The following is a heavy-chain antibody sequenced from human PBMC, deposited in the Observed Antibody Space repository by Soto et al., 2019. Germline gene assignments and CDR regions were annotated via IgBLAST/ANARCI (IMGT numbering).Heavy chain of an antibody. Sequence: DVQLLESGGGLVQPGGSLRLACAASGFTFGNYAINWVRLAPGKGLEWVSGISGGGGSTYYADSVKGRFTIFRDTSKNTVFLQMNSLSADDTAVYYCARGFIVVVTVLRPDDAFDVWCQGTMVTVSS. CDR1: GFTFGNYA. CDR3: ARGFIVVVTVLRPDDAFDV. D-gene: IGHD2-21*02. CDR2: ISGGGGST. V-gene: IGHV3-23*01. J-gene: IGHJ3*01.